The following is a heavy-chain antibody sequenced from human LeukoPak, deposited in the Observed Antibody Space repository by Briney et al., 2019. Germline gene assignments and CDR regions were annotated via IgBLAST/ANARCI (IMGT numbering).Heavy chain of an antibody. CDR2: IKQDGSEK. CDR1: GFTFITYS. D-gene: IGHD1-7*01. V-gene: IGHV3-7*01. Sequence: GGSLRLSCAASGFTFITYSMNWVRQAPGKGLEWVANIKQDGSEKYYVDSVKGRFTISRDNAKNSLYLQMNSLRAEDTAVYYCARGPRGTGTTFFHYYYMDVWGKGTTVTVSS. J-gene: IGHJ6*03. CDR3: ARGPRGTGTTFFHYYYMDV.